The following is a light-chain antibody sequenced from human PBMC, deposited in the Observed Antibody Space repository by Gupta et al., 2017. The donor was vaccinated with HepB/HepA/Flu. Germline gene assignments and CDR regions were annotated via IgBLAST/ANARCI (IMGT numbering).Light chain of an antibody. J-gene: IGLJ3*02. CDR3: QSFDNRLRGWV. Sequence: QSVPTHPPSVSGAPGQRVPIPGTGCSPTIGAGYPVHWYQQVPGTAPKLLIYGNTNRPSGVPDRFSGSKSGTSGSLAITGLQAEDEADYYCQSFDNRLRGWVFGGGTKLTVL. V-gene: IGLV1-40*01. CDR1: SPTIGAGYP. CDR2: GNT.